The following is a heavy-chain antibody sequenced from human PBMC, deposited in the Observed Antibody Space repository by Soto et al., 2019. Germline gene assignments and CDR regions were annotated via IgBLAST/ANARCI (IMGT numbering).Heavy chain of an antibody. CDR1: GGSFSGYY. Sequence: QVQLQQWGAGLLKPSETLSLTCAVYGGSFSGYYWSWIRQPPGKGLECIGEINHSGSTNYNPSLKSRVTISVATSKKQCCLKLSSATAANTAVSYCARASNLRRYSCGPDYWGQGALVTVSS. D-gene: IGHD5-18*01. CDR2: INHSGST. J-gene: IGHJ4*02. V-gene: IGHV4-34*01. CDR3: ARASNLRRYSCGPDY.